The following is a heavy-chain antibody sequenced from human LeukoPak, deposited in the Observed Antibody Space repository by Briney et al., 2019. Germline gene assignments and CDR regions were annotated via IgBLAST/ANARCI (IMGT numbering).Heavy chain of an antibody. J-gene: IGHJ4*02. Sequence: ASVKVSCKVSGYTLTELSMHWVRQAPGKGPEWMGGFDPEDGETIYAQKFQGRVTMTEDTSTDTAYMELSSLRSEDTAVYYCATSLGSTELLKGINYFDYWGQGTLVTVSS. V-gene: IGHV1-24*01. CDR2: FDPEDGET. CDR1: GYTLTELS. D-gene: IGHD1-26*01. CDR3: ATSLGSTELLKGINYFDY.